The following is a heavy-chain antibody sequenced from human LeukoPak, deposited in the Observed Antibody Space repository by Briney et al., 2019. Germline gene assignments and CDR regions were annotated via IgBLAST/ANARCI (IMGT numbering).Heavy chain of an antibody. CDR2: INWNGGST. D-gene: IGHD6-19*01. CDR1: GFTFDDYG. Sequence: PGGSLRLSCAASGFTFDDYGMSWVRQAPGKGLEWVSGINWNGGSTGYADFVKGRFTISRDNAKNSLYLQMNSLRAEDTALYYCARGGIAVAGLNFDYWGQGTLVTVSS. CDR3: ARGGIAVAGLNFDY. J-gene: IGHJ4*02. V-gene: IGHV3-20*04.